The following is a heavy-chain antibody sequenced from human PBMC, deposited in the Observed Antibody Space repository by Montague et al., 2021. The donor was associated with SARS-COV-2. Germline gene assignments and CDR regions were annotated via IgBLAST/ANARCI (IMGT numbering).Heavy chain of an antibody. D-gene: IGHD3-3*01. Sequence: SETRSLTCAVYSGSFSDFYLTWIRQSPGKGLEWIGEINHTGSATSNPSLKGRVTLSSARSTNQFSLKLQSVTPADTAVYYCARGQVTISGVLIFIPAAGHLDGWGQGTSVTVSS. CDR3: ARGQVTISGVLIFIPAAGHLDG. J-gene: IGHJ3*01. CDR1: SGSFSDFY. V-gene: IGHV4-34*01. CDR2: INHTGSA.